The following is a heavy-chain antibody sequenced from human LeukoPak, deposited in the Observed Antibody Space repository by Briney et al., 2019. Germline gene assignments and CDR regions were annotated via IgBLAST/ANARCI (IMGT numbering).Heavy chain of an antibody. Sequence: SETLSLTCAVSGGSSSSSNWWSWVRQPPGKGLEWIGEIYHSGSTNYNPSLKSRVTISVDKSKNQFSLKLSSVTAADTAVYYCARATYSGSYFGGYYYYGMDVWGQGTTVTVSS. J-gene: IGHJ6*02. V-gene: IGHV4-4*02. CDR3: ARATYSGSYFGGYYYYGMDV. D-gene: IGHD1-26*01. CDR1: GGSSSSSNW. CDR2: IYHSGST.